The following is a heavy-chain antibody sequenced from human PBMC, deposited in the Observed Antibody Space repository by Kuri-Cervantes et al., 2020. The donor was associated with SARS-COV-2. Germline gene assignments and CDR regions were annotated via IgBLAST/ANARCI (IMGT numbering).Heavy chain of an antibody. CDR2: ISVYNDNT. V-gene: IGHV1-18*01. J-gene: IGHJ4*02. D-gene: IGHD3-16*01. Sequence: ASVKVSCKASGGTFSSYTISWVRQAPGQGLEWMGWISVYNDNTNYAQKLQGRVTMTTDTSTSTAYMELSSLRSEDTAVYYCATQTGGIYWGQGTLVTVSS. CDR1: GGTFSSYT. CDR3: ATQTGGIY.